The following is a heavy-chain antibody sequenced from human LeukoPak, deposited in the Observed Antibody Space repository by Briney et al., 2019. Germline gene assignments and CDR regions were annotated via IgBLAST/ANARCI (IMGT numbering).Heavy chain of an antibody. Sequence: GGSLRLSCAAPGFTVSRSYMIWARQAPGKGLEWVSVIYSGGTTYYADSVKGRFTISRDNSKNTLYLQMNSVRAEDTAVYYCARDYGSGSYRRFDPWGQGTLVTVSS. D-gene: IGHD3-10*01. CDR3: ARDYGSGSYRRFDP. CDR1: GFTVSRSY. V-gene: IGHV3-53*01. J-gene: IGHJ5*02. CDR2: IYSGGTT.